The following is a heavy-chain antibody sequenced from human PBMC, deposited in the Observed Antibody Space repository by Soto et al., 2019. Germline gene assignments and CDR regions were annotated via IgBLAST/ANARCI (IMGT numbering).Heavy chain of an antibody. CDR3: AMVDVYVTPSPQDV. D-gene: IGHD3-16*01. V-gene: IGHV1-18*01. CDR1: GYSFTRYG. CDR2: INAYNGNT. J-gene: IGHJ6*02. Sequence: QVHLVQSGAEVKNPGASVKVSCKASGYSFTRYGIVWARQAPGQGLEWMGWINAYNGNTNYAQNLQCRLTLTTDTSTTTAYMELRSLRSNDPAIYYCAMVDVYVTPSPQDVWGQGTTVTVSS.